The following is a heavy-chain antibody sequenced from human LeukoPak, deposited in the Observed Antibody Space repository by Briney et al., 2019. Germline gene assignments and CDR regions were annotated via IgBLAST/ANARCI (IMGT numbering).Heavy chain of an antibody. Sequence: SETLSLTCTVSGGSISSNNYNWGWIRQPPGKGLEWIGNIYYSGSTYYNPSLKSRVTISVDTFKNQFSLKLSSVTAADTAVYYCARGPSSSWYLSRFYYYYYYMDVWGKGTTVTVSS. V-gene: IGHV4-39*07. D-gene: IGHD6-13*01. CDR1: GGSISSNNYN. CDR2: IYYSGST. J-gene: IGHJ6*03. CDR3: ARGPSSSWYLSRFYYYYYYMDV.